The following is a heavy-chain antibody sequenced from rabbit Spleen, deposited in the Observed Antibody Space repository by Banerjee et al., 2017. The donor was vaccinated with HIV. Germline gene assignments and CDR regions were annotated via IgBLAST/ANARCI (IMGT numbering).Heavy chain of an antibody. CDR1: GFDLSNYYY. Sequence: QTLEESGGDLVKPGASLTLTCTASGFDLSNYYYIYLVRQAPGKGLEWIGCIDTGGSGGIYSASGERGRLTISKTSSTAVTLQMTRLTAADTATYFCARDTSSSFSSYGMDLWGPGTLVTVS. J-gene: IGHJ6*01. V-gene: IGHV1S40*01. CDR2: IDTGGSGGI. CDR3: ARDTSSSFSSYGMDL. D-gene: IGHD1-1*01.